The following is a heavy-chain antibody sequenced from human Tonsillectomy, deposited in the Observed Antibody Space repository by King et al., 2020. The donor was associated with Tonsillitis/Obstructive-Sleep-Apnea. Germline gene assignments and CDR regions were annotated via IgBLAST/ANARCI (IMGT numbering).Heavy chain of an antibody. D-gene: IGHD3-10*01. J-gene: IGHJ4*02. CDR1: GGSISSGGYY. CDR2: IYYSGST. Sequence: QLQESGPGLVKPSQTLSLTCTVSGGSISSGGYYWSWIRQHPGKGLEWIGYIYYSGSTYYNPSLKSRVTILVDTSKNQFSLKLSSVTAADTAVYYCARTYYYGSGLLYYFDYWGQGTLVTVSS. CDR3: ARTYYYGSGLLYYFDY. V-gene: IGHV4-31*03.